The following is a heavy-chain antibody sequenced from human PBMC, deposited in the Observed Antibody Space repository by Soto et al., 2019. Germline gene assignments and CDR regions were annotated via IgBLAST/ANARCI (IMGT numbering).Heavy chain of an antibody. V-gene: IGHV4-31*03. CDR3: ARQQKNYYGSGSSSNWFDP. J-gene: IGHJ5*02. CDR2: IYYSGST. Sequence: TLSLTCTVSGGSISSGGYYWSWIRQHPGKGLEWIGYIYYSGSTYYNPSLKSRVTISVDTSKNQFSLKLSSVTAADTAVYYCARQQKNYYGSGSSSNWFDPWGQGTLVTVSS. D-gene: IGHD3-10*01. CDR1: GGSISSGGYY.